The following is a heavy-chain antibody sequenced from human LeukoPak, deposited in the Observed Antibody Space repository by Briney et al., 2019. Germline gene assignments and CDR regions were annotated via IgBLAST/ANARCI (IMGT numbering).Heavy chain of an antibody. J-gene: IGHJ6*03. CDR1: GDSVSSNSAA. Sequence: SQTLSLTCAISGDSVSSNSAAWNWIRQSPSRGLEWLGGTYYRSKWYNDYAVSVKSRITINPDTSKNQFSLQLNSVTPEDTAVYYCARGGRVWELHRYYMDVWGKGTTVTVSS. D-gene: IGHD1-26*01. CDR2: TYYRSKWYN. CDR3: ARGGRVWELHRYYMDV. V-gene: IGHV6-1*01.